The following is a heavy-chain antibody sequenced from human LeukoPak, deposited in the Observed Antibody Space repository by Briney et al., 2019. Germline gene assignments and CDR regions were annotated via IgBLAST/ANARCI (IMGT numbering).Heavy chain of an antibody. CDR2: MYYSGST. D-gene: IGHD5-12*01. CDR3: ARRGSDYDDNWFDP. J-gene: IGHJ5*02. Sequence: SETLSLTCTVSGGSISSSSPYCGWIRQPPGKGLAWIGSMYYSGSTYYNPSLKSRVTISVDTSKNQFSLRLSSVTAADTAVYYCARRGSDYDDNWFDPWGQGTLVTVSS. V-gene: IGHV4-39*01. CDR1: GGSISSSSPY.